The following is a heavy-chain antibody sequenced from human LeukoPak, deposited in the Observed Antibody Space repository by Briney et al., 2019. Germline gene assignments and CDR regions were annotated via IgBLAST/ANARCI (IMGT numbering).Heavy chain of an antibody. V-gene: IGHV3-30*02. D-gene: IGHD1-1*01. Sequence: PGGSLRLSCAASGFTFSSYGMHWVRQAPGKGLEWMAFIRFDGGNKYYADSVKGRFTISRDNSKNTLYLQMISLRAEDTAVYYCAKDHEYNWNDLLRYNWFDPWGQGTLVTVSS. CDR1: GFTFSSYG. CDR2: IRFDGGNK. CDR3: AKDHEYNWNDLLRYNWFDP. J-gene: IGHJ5*02.